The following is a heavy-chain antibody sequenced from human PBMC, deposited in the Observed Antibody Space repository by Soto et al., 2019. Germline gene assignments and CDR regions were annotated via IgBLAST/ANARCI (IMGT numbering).Heavy chain of an antibody. Sequence: PSETLSLTCAVYGGSFSGYYWSWIRQPPEKGLERIGEINHSGSTNYNPSHKSRVTISVDTSKNQFSLKLSSVTAADTAVYYCASYSSIAARLRDLTLNQYGMDVWGQGTTVIVSS. CDR2: INHSGST. D-gene: IGHD6-6*01. V-gene: IGHV4-34*01. CDR1: GGSFSGYY. J-gene: IGHJ6*02. CDR3: ASYSSIAARLRDLTLNQYGMDV.